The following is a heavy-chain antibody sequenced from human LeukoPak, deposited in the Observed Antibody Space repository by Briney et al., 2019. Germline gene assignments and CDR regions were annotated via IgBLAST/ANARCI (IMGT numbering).Heavy chain of an antibody. CDR2: IYYTGGT. CDR1: GGSISPYY. D-gene: IGHD2-15*01. J-gene: IGHJ4*02. V-gene: IGHV4-59*08. Sequence: PSETLSLTCTVSGGSISPYYWSWIRQPPGKGLGYIGYIYYTGGTNYNPSLKSRVTISLDTSKNQFSLKLSSVTATDTAVYYCARLGFCRGDNCLDDYWGQGTLVTVSS. CDR3: ARLGFCRGDNCLDDY.